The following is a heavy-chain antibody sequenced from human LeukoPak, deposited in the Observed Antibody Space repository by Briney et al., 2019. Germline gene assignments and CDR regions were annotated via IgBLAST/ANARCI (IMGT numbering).Heavy chain of an antibody. D-gene: IGHD3-22*01. Sequence: HSGGSLRLSCAASGLTLSNAWMSWVSEAPRKGLEWVAVISYDGSNKYYADSVKGRFTISRDNSKNTLYLQMNRLRAEDTAVYYCASFRSSGYSDYYYYGMDVWDQGTTVTVSS. V-gene: IGHV3-30-3*01. CDR3: ASFRSSGYSDYYYYGMDV. J-gene: IGHJ6*02. CDR2: ISYDGSNK. CDR1: GLTLSNAW.